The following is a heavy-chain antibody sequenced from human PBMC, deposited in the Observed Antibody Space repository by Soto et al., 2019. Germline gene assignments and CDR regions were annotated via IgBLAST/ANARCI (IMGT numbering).Heavy chain of an antibody. V-gene: IGHV1-69*13. J-gene: IGHJ6*02. CDR1: GGTFSSYA. CDR3: ARDGAMVRGLRGYYYYGMDV. CDR2: IIPIFGTA. Sequence: SVKVSCKASGGTFSSYAISWLRQSPGQGLEWMGGIIPIFGTANYAQKFQGRVTITADESTSTAYMELSSLRSEDTAVYYCARDGAMVRGLRGYYYYGMDVWGQGTTVTV. D-gene: IGHD3-10*01.